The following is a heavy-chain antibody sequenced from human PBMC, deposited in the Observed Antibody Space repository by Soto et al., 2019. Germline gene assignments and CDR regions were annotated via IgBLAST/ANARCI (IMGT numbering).Heavy chain of an antibody. CDR2: IIPIIGII. V-gene: IGHV1-69*08. CDR1: GGTFSTYT. Sequence: QVQLVQSGAEVKKPGSSVKVSCKASGGTFSTYTITWVRQAPGQGLEWMGRIIPIIGIINYAQKFQGRVTIRADKFTVTAYMELTGLRSDDTAVYYCAGDPDSHYNDSHASSYPWGQGTLVTVSS. CDR3: AGDPDSHYNDSHASSYP. J-gene: IGHJ5*02. D-gene: IGHD4-4*01.